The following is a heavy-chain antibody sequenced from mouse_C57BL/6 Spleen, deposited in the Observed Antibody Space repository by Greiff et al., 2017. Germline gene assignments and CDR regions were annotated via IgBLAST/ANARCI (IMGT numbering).Heavy chain of an antibody. V-gene: IGHV14-2*01. CDR3: ALYYYEEIFY. CDR2: IDPVDGET. Sequence: EVQLQESGAELVKPGASVKLSCTASGFTIKDYYMHWVKQRTEQGLEWIGRIDPVDGETKYAPKFQGKATIAADTSSITAYLQLSSLTSEDAAVYDCALYYYEEIFYWGQGTLVTVSA. CDR1: GFTIKDYY. J-gene: IGHJ3*01. D-gene: IGHD2-4*01.